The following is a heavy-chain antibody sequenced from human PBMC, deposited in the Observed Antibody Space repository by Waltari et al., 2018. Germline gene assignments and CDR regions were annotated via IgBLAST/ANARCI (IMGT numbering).Heavy chain of an antibody. J-gene: IGHJ2*01. CDR3: AKDFEMATINWYFDL. Sequence: EVQLVESGGGLVQPGRSLRLSCAASGFTFDDYAMHWVRQAPGKGLEWVSGISWNSGSIGYADAVKGRFTISRDNAKNSLYLQMNSLRAEDTALYYCAKDFEMATINWYFDLWGRGTLVTVSS. CDR2: ISWNSGSI. CDR1: GFTFDDYA. V-gene: IGHV3-9*01. D-gene: IGHD5-12*01.